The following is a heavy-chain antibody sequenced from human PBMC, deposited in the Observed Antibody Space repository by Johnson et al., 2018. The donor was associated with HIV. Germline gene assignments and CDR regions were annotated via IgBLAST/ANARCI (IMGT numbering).Heavy chain of an antibody. D-gene: IGHD1-26*01. V-gene: IGHV3-30-3*01. Sequence: QVQLVESGGGVVQPGRSLRLSCAASGFTFSSYAVHWVRQAPGKGLEWVAVISYDGSNKYYADSVKGRFTISRDNSKNTLHLQMNSLSAEDTAVYYCARLGVGATTDAFDLWGQGTMVAVSS. CDR1: GFTFSSYA. CDR2: ISYDGSNK. J-gene: IGHJ3*01. CDR3: ARLGVGATTDAFDL.